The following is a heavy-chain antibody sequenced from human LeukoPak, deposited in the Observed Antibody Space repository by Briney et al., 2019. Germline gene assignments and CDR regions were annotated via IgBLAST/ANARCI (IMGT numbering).Heavy chain of an antibody. D-gene: IGHD3-22*01. J-gene: IGHJ4*02. CDR2: IIPIFGTA. CDR3: ARAPVHYYDSSGHFDY. Sequence: SVKVSCKASGYTFTSYGISWVRQAPGQGLEWMGGIIPIFGTANYAQKFQGRVTITADKSTSTAYMELSSLRSEDTAVYYCARAPVHYYDSSGHFDYWGQGTLVTVSS. CDR1: GYTFTSYG. V-gene: IGHV1-69*06.